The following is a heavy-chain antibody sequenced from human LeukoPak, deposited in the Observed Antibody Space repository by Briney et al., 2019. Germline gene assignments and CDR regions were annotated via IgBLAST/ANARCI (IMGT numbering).Heavy chain of an antibody. CDR3: ARGYYGSGSYYPFDY. V-gene: IGHV4-31*03. CDR2: IYYSGST. D-gene: IGHD3-10*01. Sequence: SQALSLTCTVSGGSISSGGYYWSWIRQHPGKGLEWIGYIYYSGSTYYNPSLKSRVTISVDTSKNQFSLKLSSVTAADTAVYYCARGYYGSGSYYPFDYWGQGTLVTVSS. J-gene: IGHJ4*02. CDR1: GGSISSGGYY.